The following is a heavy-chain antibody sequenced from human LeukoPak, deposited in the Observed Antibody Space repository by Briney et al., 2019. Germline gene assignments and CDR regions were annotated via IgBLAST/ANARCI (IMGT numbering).Heavy chain of an antibody. Sequence: ASVKVSCKASGYTFTSYYMHWVRQAPGQGLEWMGIINPSGGSTSYAQKFQGRVTMTRDTSTSTVYMELSSLRSEDTAVYYCASPNPGYCSGGSCYPDAFDIWGQGTMVTVSS. CDR2: INPSGGST. V-gene: IGHV1-46*01. D-gene: IGHD2-15*01. CDR3: ASPNPGYCSGGSCYPDAFDI. J-gene: IGHJ3*02. CDR1: GYTFTSYY.